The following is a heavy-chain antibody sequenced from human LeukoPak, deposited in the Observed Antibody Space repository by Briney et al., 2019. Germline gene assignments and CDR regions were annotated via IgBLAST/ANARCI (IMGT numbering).Heavy chain of an antibody. Sequence: GGSLRLSCAASGFIFNSYAMGWVRQAPGKRLEWVSVISGSGTSSYYADSVKGRFTISRDNSKNTLYLQMNSLRAEDTAVYYCAKGSRSDARYYFDYWGQGTLVTVSS. CDR3: AKGSRSDARYYFDY. D-gene: IGHD2-15*01. CDR1: GFIFNSYA. V-gene: IGHV3-23*01. J-gene: IGHJ4*02. CDR2: ISGSGTSS.